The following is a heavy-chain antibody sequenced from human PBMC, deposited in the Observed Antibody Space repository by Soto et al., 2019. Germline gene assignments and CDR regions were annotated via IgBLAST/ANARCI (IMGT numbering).Heavy chain of an antibody. V-gene: IGHV4-39*01. Sequence: PSETLSLTCTVSGGSISGSSYYWGWIRQPPGKGLEWIGNIYLSGTTYYNPSLKSRVTISYDTSKNQFSLNLRSVTAADTAVYYCARPLPYSSGPSNWFDPWGQGTLVTVSS. CDR2: IYLSGTT. J-gene: IGHJ5*02. D-gene: IGHD6-19*01. CDR3: ARPLPYSSGPSNWFDP. CDR1: GGSISGSSYY.